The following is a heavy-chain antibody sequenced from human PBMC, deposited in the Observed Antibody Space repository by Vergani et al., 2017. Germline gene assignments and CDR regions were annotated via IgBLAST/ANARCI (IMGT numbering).Heavy chain of an antibody. CDR2: IYYSGST. CDR1: GGSISSYY. Sequence: QVQLQESGPGLVKPSETLSLTCTVSGGSISSYYWSWIRQPPGKGLEWIGYIYYSGSTNYNPSLKSRVTISVDTSKNQFSLKLSSVTAADTAVYYCARHIAAAGPYYYYGMDVWGQGTTVTVSS. J-gene: IGHJ6*02. CDR3: ARHIAAAGPYYYYGMDV. D-gene: IGHD6-13*01. V-gene: IGHV4-59*08.